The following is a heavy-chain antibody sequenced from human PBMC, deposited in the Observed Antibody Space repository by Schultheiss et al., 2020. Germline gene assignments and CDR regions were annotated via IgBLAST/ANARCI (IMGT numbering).Heavy chain of an antibody. D-gene: IGHD3-10*01. V-gene: IGHV3-30-3*02. J-gene: IGHJ4*02. CDR1: GFTFSNYA. CDR2: ISYDGSNK. Sequence: GESLKISCAASGFTFSNYAMHWVRQAPGKGLEWVAVISYDGSNKYYADSVKGRFTISRDNSKNTLYLQMNSLRAEDTAVYYCAKTNLLLWFGELLNYYFDYWGQGTLVTVSS. CDR3: AKTNLLLWFGELLNYYFDY.